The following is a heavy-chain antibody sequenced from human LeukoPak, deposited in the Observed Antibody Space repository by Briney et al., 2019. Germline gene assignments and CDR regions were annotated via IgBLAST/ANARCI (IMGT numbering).Heavy chain of an antibody. J-gene: IGHJ4*02. V-gene: IGHV1-18*01. CDR3: AREDGYYYDSSGYYSGIDY. D-gene: IGHD3-22*01. CDR2: ISAYNGNT. Sequence: ASVKVSCKASGYTFTSYGISWVRQAPGQGLEWMGWISAYNGNTNYAQKLQGRVTMTTDTSTSTAYMELRSLRSDDTAVYYCAREDGYYYDSSGYYSGIDYWGQGTLVTVSS. CDR1: GYTFTSYG.